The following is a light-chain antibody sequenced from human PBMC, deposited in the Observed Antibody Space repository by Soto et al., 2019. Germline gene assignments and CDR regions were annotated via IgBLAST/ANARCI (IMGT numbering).Light chain of an antibody. V-gene: IGLV3-21*02. CDR3: QLWDGSSDPVV. Sequence: SYELTQPPSVSVAPGQTARIACGGNNIGIRNVHWYQQKPGQAPVLVVYDDSDWPSGIPERFSGSKSGNTAALTISRVEAGDEADYYCQLWDGSSDPVVFGGGTQLTVL. CDR2: DDS. CDR1: NIGIRN. J-gene: IGLJ2*01.